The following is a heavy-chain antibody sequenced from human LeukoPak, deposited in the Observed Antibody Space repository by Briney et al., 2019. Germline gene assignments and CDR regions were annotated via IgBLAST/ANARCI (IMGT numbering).Heavy chain of an antibody. CDR1: GFTFSSYG. CDR2: ISYDGSNR. V-gene: IGHV3-30*03. J-gene: IGHJ4*02. D-gene: IGHD5-12*01. CDR3: ATSSGYDDTMAFDY. Sequence: GGSLRLSCAASGFTFSSYGMHWVRQAPGKGLEWVPVISYDGSNRYYADSVKGRFTISRDNSKNTLYLQMNSLRAEDTAVYYCATSSGYDDTMAFDYWGQGTLVTVSS.